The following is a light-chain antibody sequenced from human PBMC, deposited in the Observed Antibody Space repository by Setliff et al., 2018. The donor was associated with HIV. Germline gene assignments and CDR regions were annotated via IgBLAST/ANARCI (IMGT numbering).Light chain of an antibody. CDR2: EVT. CDR1: STDVGTYSL. J-gene: IGLJ1*01. CDR3: CSYAGSSTYV. Sequence: QSALTQPASVSGSAGQSITISCTGTSTDVGTYSLVSWYQQHPAKAPKLIIYEVTKRPSGVSNPFSGSTSGNTAYLTISGLQAEDEADYYCCSYAGSSTYVFVSGTKVTVL. V-gene: IGLV2-23*02.